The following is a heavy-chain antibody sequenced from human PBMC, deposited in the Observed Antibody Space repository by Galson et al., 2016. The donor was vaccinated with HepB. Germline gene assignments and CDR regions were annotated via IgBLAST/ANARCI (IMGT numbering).Heavy chain of an antibody. CDR3: TRNFDL. J-gene: IGHJ2*01. CDR1: GFTLGNYW. Sequence: LRLSCAASGFTLGNYWMNWARQAPGKGLEWLANIKKDGSEINYVDSVKGRSTISRDNAKNSLYLQMNSLRAEDTALYYCTRNFDLWGRGTQVTVSS. CDR2: IKKDGSEI. V-gene: IGHV3-7*04.